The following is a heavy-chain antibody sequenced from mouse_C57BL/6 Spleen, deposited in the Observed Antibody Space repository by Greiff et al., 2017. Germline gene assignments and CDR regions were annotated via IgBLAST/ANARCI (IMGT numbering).Heavy chain of an antibody. J-gene: IGHJ3*01. V-gene: IGHV1-82*01. CDR1: GYAFSSSW. CDR2: IYPGDGDT. D-gene: IGHD1-1*01. CDR3: ARSHYYGSSYGLAY. Sequence: QVQLQQSGPELVKPGASVKISCKASGYAFSSSWMNWVKQRPGKGLEWIGRIYPGDGDTNYNGKFKGKATLTADKSSSKAYMQLSSLTSEDSAVYFCARSHYYGSSYGLAYWGQGTLVTVSA.